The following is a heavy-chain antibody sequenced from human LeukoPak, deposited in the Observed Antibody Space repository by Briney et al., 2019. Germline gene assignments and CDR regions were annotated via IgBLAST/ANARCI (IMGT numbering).Heavy chain of an antibody. Sequence: PGGSLRLSCVASGFTFSSYIMTWVRQAPGKGLEWVSTIKGSAEATFYADSVKDRFTISRDNSKNTLYLQMNSLRADDTALYFCARDHESSGYPTFDYWGQGTLVTVSS. CDR1: GFTFSSYI. CDR2: IKGSAEAT. CDR3: ARDHESSGYPTFDY. D-gene: IGHD3-22*01. J-gene: IGHJ4*02. V-gene: IGHV3-23*01.